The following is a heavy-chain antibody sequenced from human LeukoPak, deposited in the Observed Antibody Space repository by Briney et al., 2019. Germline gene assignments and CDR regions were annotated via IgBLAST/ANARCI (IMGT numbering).Heavy chain of an antibody. Sequence: GASVKVSCKXSGYTLTELSMHWVHQAPGKGLEGMGGFDPEDGETIYAQKFQGRVTMTEDTSTDTAYMELSSLRSEDTAVYYCATDPHLGYDYDYWGQGTLVTVSS. J-gene: IGHJ4*02. CDR2: FDPEDGET. CDR1: GYTLTELS. V-gene: IGHV1-24*01. D-gene: IGHD5-12*01. CDR3: ATDPHLGYDYDY.